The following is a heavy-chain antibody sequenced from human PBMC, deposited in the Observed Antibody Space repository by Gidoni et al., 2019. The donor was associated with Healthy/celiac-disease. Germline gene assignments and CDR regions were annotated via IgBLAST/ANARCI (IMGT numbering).Heavy chain of an antibody. CDR3: AKDGAIAAAGTSAFDY. CDR1: AFTFSSYA. J-gene: IGHJ4*02. Sequence: EVQLLDSGRGLVQPGRSLRLSCAASAFTFSSYARSWVRQAAGKGLEWVSAISGSGGSKYYADSVKGRFTISRDNSKNTLYLQMNSLRAEDTAVYYCAKDGAIAAAGTSAFDYWGQGTLVTGSS. V-gene: IGHV3-23*01. D-gene: IGHD6-13*01. CDR2: ISGSGGSK.